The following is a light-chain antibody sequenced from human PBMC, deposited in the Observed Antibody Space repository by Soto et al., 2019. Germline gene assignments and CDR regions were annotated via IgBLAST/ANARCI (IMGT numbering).Light chain of an antibody. CDR1: QSISSW. Sequence: DIEMTQSPSTLSASLGDRVTITCRASQSISSWLAWYQQKPGKAPKLLIYKASSLESGVPSRFSGSGSGTEFTLTISSLQPDDFATYYCQQYNSYSTFGKGTKVEIX. J-gene: IGKJ4*02. V-gene: IGKV1-5*03. CDR3: QQYNSYST. CDR2: KAS.